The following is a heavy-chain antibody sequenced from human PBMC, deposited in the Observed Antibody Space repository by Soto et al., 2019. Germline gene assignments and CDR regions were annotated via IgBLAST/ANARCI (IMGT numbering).Heavy chain of an antibody. V-gene: IGHV4-34*01. J-gene: IGHJ6*02. Sequence: PETLSLTCAVYGGSFSGYYWSWIRQPPGKGLEWIGEINHSGSTNYNPSLKSRVTISVDTSKNQFSLKLSSVTAADTAVYYCARERITMVRGGGRYYYYGMDVWGQGTTVTVSS. D-gene: IGHD3-10*01. CDR3: ARERITMVRGGGRYYYYGMDV. CDR1: GGSFSGYY. CDR2: INHSGST.